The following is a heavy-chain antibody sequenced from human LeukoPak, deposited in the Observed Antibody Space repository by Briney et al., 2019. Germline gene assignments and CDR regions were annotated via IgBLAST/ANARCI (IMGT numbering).Heavy chain of an antibody. J-gene: IGHJ5*02. CDR1: GYSFTSYW. Sequence: RGESLRISCKGSGYSFTSYWTGWVRQMPGKGLEWMGIIYPGDSDTRYSPSFQGQVTISADKSISTAYLQWSSLKASYTAMYYCARHSNWFDPWGQGTLVTVSS. CDR2: IYPGDSDT. CDR3: ARHSNWFDP. V-gene: IGHV5-51*01.